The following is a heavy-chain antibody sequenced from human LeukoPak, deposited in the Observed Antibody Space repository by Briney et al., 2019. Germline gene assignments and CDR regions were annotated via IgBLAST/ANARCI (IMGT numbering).Heavy chain of an antibody. V-gene: IGHV3-23*01. CDR2: ISGSDTNT. CDR1: GFPFSNYA. CDR3: AKGGPRVLRFSEWLTYFDY. Sequence: PGGSLRLSCVASGFPFSNYAMSWVRQAPGKGLEWVSVISGSDTNTYYADSVKGRFAISRDNSKNTLYLHMNSLRAEDTAVYYCAKGGPRVLRFSEWLTYFDYWGQGTLVTVSS. J-gene: IGHJ4*02. D-gene: IGHD3-3*01.